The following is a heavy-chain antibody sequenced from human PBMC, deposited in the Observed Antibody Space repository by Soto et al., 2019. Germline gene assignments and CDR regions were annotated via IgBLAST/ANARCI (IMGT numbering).Heavy chain of an antibody. V-gene: IGHV1-18*01. CDR2: ISPSTGDT. J-gene: IGHJ2*01. D-gene: IGHD2-15*01. CDR1: GYTFMNYA. CDR3: VRCYCSLGSCYTCWHFDL. Sequence: QVQLVQSGAEVKEPGASVKLSCQASGYTFMNYAISWVRQAPGQGLEWMGWISPSTGDTDQAQNFQGRVTMTLDTSTNTANLELRTLRSDDSAVYYCVRCYCSLGSCYTCWHFDLWGRGTLVTVSS.